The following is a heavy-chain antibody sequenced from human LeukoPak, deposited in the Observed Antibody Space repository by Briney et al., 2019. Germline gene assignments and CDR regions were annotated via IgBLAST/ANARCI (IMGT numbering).Heavy chain of an antibody. V-gene: IGHV4-39*03. CDR2: IYYSGST. CDR1: GGSISSSSYY. J-gene: IGHJ4*02. Sequence: SETLSLTCTVSGGSISSSSYYWGWIRQPPGKGLEWIGSIYYSGSTYYNPSLRSRVTISVDTSKNQFSLKMSSVTAADTAVYYCGVCSSSCPDPAFDYWGQGTLVTVSS. CDR3: GVCSSSCPDPAFDY. D-gene: IGHD6-13*01.